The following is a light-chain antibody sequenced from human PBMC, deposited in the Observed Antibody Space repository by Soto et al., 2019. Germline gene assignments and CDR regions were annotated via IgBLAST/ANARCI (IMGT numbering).Light chain of an antibody. CDR2: GAS. CDR1: QSVSSN. CDR3: QQYGSTPKT. V-gene: IGKV3-20*01. Sequence: TQSRATLSVSPGERATLSCNARQSVSSNIAWDQQKPGQAPRPLIYGASSRDTGIPDRFSGSGSGTDFTLIISRLEPEDFAVYYCQQYGSTPKTFGQGTKVDIK. J-gene: IGKJ1*01.